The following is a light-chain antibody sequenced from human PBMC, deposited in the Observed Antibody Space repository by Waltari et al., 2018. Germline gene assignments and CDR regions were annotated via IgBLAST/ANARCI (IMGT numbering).Light chain of an antibody. CDR2: EGC. CDR3: CSYAGSSTSWV. Sequence: QSALTQPASVSGSPGQSITISCTGTSSDVGSYNLVSWYQQHPGKAPKLMIYEGCKRPSGVSMRVSGAKSGNTAYLTFSGLQAQDEADYYCCSYAGSSTSWVFGGGTKLTVL. CDR1: SSDVGSYNL. J-gene: IGLJ3*02. V-gene: IGLV2-23*01.